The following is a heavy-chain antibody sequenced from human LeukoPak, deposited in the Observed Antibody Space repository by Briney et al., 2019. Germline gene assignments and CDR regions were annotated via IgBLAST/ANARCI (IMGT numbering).Heavy chain of an antibody. J-gene: IGHJ4*01. D-gene: IGHD4-23*01. CDR3: AKDPPILRWSFDY. CDR1: GFTLSTYA. V-gene: IGHV3-23*01. CDR2: ITGGGGTT. Sequence: AGGSLRLSCAASGFTLSTYAMSWVRRTPGKGPEWVSAITGGGGTTYYADSVKGRFTISRDNSKNTVYLQMNSRRAEDTAVYECAKDPPILRWSFDYCSQGTLVTVPA.